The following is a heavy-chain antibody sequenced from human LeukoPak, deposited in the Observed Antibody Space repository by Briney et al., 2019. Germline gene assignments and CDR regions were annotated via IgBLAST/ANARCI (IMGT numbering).Heavy chain of an antibody. CDR2: ISAYNGNT. CDR3: ARDPGSSWSGYPPDHYYYYYMDV. Sequence: ASVKVSCKASGYTFTGYYMHWVRQAPGQGLEWMGWISAYNGNTNYAQKLQGRVTMATDTSTSTAYMELRSLRSDDTAVYYCARDPGSSWSGYPPDHYYYYYMDVWGKGTTVTVSS. CDR1: GYTFTGYY. D-gene: IGHD3-3*01. J-gene: IGHJ6*03. V-gene: IGHV1-18*04.